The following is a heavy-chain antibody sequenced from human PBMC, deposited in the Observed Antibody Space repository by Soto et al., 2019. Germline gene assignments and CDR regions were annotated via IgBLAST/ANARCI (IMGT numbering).Heavy chain of an antibody. V-gene: IGHV1-8*01. CDR1: GGTFSNYD. J-gene: IGHJ6*03. D-gene: IGHD3-9*01. CDR3: ARGYFSLRYFDWSQNNPGYYYYMDV. Sequence: ASVKVSCKASGGTFSNYDINWVRQATGQGLEWMGWMNPNSGNTGYAQKFQGRVTMTRNTSISTAYMELSSLRSEDTAVYYCARGYFSLRYFDWSQNNPGYYYYMDVWGKGTTVTVSS. CDR2: MNPNSGNT.